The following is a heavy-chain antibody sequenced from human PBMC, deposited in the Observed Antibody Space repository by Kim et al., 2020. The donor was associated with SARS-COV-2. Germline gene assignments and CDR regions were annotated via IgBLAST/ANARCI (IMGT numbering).Heavy chain of an antibody. CDR2: IMPSVDIV. CDR3: ATDPGGAAAGAYHY. CDR1: GVTFSGKT. D-gene: IGHD6-25*01. J-gene: IGHJ4*02. Sequence: SVKVSCKVSGVTFSGKTVTWIRQAPGQGLEWVGRIMPSVDIVNYPQKFQGRVAITADKTTTTVYMELTGLKIDDTAVYYCATDPGGAAAGAYHYWGQGTLFSVSS. V-gene: IGHV1-69*04.